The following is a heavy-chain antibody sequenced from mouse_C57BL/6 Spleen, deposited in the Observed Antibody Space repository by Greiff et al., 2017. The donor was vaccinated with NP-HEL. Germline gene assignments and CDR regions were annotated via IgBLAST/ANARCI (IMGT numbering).Heavy chain of an antibody. Sequence: VQLQQPGAELVKPGASVKLSCKASGYTFTSYWMHWVKQRPGQGLGWIGMIHPNSGSTNYNEKFKSKATLTVDKSSSTAYMQLSSLTSEDSAVYYCARGAYGSRDWYFDVWGTGTTVTVSS. V-gene: IGHV1-64*01. CDR3: ARGAYGSRDWYFDV. D-gene: IGHD1-1*01. J-gene: IGHJ1*03. CDR1: GYTFTSYW. CDR2: IHPNSGST.